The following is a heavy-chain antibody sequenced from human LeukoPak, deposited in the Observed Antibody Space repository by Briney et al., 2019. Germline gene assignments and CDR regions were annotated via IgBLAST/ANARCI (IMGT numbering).Heavy chain of an antibody. D-gene: IGHD3-22*01. CDR3: AGYASSGRRDAFDI. J-gene: IGHJ3*02. V-gene: IGHV1-3*01. CDR1: GYTFTNYA. CDR2: INAGNADT. Sequence: ASVKVSCKASGYTFTNYAIQWVRQAPGRRLEWMGWINAGNADTRYSQEFQGRVTITRDTSASTAYMEFSSLRSEDTAVYYCAGYASSGRRDAFDIWGQGTMVTVSS.